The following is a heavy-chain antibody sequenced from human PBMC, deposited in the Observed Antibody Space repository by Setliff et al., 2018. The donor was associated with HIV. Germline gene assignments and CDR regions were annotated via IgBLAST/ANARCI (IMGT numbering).Heavy chain of an antibody. CDR2: IYNTGSA. D-gene: IGHD3-22*01. CDR3: ARGYTRGYFSHFDY. CDR1: GGSISSAGYY. Sequence: KTSETLSLTCTVSGGSISSAGYYWSWIRQHPGKGLEWIGYIYNTGSAYFNPSLKSRLTISVDTSRNQFSLKLSSVTAADTAVYYCARGYTRGYFSHFDYWGQGTLVTVPQ. J-gene: IGHJ4*02. V-gene: IGHV4-31*03.